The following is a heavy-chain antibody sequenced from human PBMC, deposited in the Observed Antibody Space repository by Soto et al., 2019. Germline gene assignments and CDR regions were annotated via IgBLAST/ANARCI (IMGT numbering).Heavy chain of an antibody. Sequence: QVQLEQSGPEVKKPGASVKVSCKASGYTFTSYGVSWVRQAPGQGLEWMGWISAYNGNTNYAQKFQGRVTMTTDTATSTAYMELRSLRSDDTAVFYCARDRPAPFDYWGQGTLVTGSS. CDR2: ISAYNGNT. CDR3: ARDRPAPFDY. V-gene: IGHV1-18*01. CDR1: GYTFTSYG. J-gene: IGHJ4*02.